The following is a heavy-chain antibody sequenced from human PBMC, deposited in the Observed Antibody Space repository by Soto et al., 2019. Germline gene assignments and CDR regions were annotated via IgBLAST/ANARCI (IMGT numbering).Heavy chain of an antibody. V-gene: IGHV4-31*03. J-gene: IGHJ6*02. CDR2: IYYSGST. D-gene: IGHD3-10*01. Sequence: QVQLQESGPGLVKPSQTLSLTCTVSGGSISSGSYYWSWIRQLPGKGLEWIGYIYYSGSTYYNPSLKSRVTISVDTCKNQFSLKLNSVTAADTAVYYCATRTDYYYGSGSLGGMDVWGQGTTVTVSS. CDR1: GGSISSGSYY. CDR3: ATRTDYYYGSGSLGGMDV.